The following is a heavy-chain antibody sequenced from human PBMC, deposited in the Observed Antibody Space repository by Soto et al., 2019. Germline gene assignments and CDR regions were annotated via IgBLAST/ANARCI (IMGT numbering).Heavy chain of an antibody. CDR3: ARDMHPTNPYYYYYGIDV. CDR2: INPGGGRT. J-gene: IGHJ6*02. V-gene: IGHV1-46*02. CDR1: GYSFNSFY. D-gene: IGHD1-26*01. Sequence: QVHLVQSGAEVKKPGASMKVACKASGYSFNSFYVHWVRQAPGQGLEWLGLINPGGGRTTYAQKFQGRVTVTRNTSTSTVYMELSSLRSEDTAVYYCARDMHPTNPYYYYYGIDVWGQGTTVTVSS.